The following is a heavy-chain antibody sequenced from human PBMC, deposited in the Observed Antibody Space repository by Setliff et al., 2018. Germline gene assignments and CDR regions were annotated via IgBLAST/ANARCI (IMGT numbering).Heavy chain of an antibody. J-gene: IGHJ5*02. V-gene: IGHV3-7*03. CDR2: IKGDGSEK. CDR3: ARDFSTGSSS. D-gene: IGHD2-8*02. CDR1: AFTFKNYW. Sequence: PGGSLRLSCAASAFTFKNYWMSWVRQAPGKGLEWVANIKGDGSEKYYAGSVKGRFTISRDNANNLLYLHMSSLRAEDTAVYYCARDFSTGSSSWGQGTLVTVSS.